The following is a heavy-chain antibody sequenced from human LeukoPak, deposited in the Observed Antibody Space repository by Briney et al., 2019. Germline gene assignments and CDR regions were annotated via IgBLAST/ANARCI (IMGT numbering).Heavy chain of an antibody. CDR3: AREIEPMVRGVMGADYYSDY. J-gene: IGHJ4*02. D-gene: IGHD3-10*01. CDR1: GGSVSSGSYY. CDR2: IYYSGST. V-gene: IGHV4-61*01. Sequence: PSETLSLTCTVSGGSVSSGSYYWSWIRQPPGKGLEWIGYIYYSGSTNYNPSLKSRVTISVDTSKNQFSLKLSSVTAADTAVYYCAREIEPMVRGVMGADYYSDYWGQGTLVTVSS.